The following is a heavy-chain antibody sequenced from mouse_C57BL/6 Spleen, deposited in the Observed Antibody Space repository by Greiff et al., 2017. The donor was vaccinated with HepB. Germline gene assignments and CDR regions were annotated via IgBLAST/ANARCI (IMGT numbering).Heavy chain of an antibody. CDR2: IYPGDGDT. D-gene: IGHD1-1*01. Sequence: QVQLKESGPELVKPGASVKISCKASGYAFSSSWMNWVKQRPGKGLEWIGRIYPGDGDTNYNGKFKGKATLTADKSSSTAYMQLSSLTSEDSAVYFCARGLRFDYWGQGTTLTVSS. CDR1: GYAFSSSW. J-gene: IGHJ2*01. V-gene: IGHV1-82*01. CDR3: ARGLRFDY.